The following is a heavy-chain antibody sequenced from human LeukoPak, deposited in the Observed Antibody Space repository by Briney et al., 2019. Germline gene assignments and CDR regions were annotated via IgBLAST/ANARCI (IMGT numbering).Heavy chain of an antibody. CDR2: ISASGSTT. J-gene: IGHJ4*02. CDR1: GFTFSSYA. V-gene: IGHV3-23*01. Sequence: GGSLRLSCAASGFTFSSYAMSWVRQAPGKGLEWVSAISASGSTTYYADSVKGRFTISRDNSKNTLYLQMNSLGAEDAAVYYCAKDAMGDLSYYFDYWGQGTLVTVSS. CDR3: AKDAMGDLSYYFDY. D-gene: IGHD2-21*02.